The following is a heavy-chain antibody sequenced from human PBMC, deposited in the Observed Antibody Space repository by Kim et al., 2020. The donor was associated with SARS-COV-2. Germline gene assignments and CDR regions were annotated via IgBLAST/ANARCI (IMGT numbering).Heavy chain of an antibody. Sequence: GGSLRLSCAASGFTFSSYAMHWVRQAPGKGLEWVAVISYDGSNKYYADSVKGRFTISRDNSKNTLYLQMNSLRAEDTAVYYCARDRGGSYYSYFDYWGQG. J-gene: IGHJ4*02. CDR2: ISYDGSNK. CDR3: ARDRGGSYYSYFDY. D-gene: IGHD1-26*01. V-gene: IGHV3-30*04. CDR1: GFTFSSYA.